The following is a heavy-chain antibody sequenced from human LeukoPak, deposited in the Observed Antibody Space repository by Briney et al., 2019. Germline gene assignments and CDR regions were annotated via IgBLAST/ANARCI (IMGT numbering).Heavy chain of an antibody. Sequence: SETLSLTCTVSGGSISSYYWSWIRQPPGKGLEWIGYIYYSGSTNYNPSLKSRVTISVDTSKNQFSLKLSSVTAADTAVYYCARRVVVAATRAFDIWGQGTMVTVSS. CDR1: GGSISSYY. CDR2: IYYSGST. CDR3: ARRVVVAATRAFDI. V-gene: IGHV4-59*08. D-gene: IGHD2-15*01. J-gene: IGHJ3*02.